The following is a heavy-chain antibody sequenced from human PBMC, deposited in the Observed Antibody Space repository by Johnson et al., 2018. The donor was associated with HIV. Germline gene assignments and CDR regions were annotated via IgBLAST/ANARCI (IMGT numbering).Heavy chain of an antibody. CDR3: AKDERQLGGWSHAFDI. V-gene: IGHV3-30*04. Sequence: VQLVESGGGVVQPGRSLRLSCAASGFTFSSYAMHWVRKAPGKGLEWVAVISYDGSNKYYADSEKGRFTNSRDNSKNTLYLQMISLRAEDTAVYFCAKDERQLGGWSHAFDIWGQGTKVTVSS. J-gene: IGHJ3*02. CDR2: ISYDGSNK. CDR1: GFTFSSYA. D-gene: IGHD3-16*01.